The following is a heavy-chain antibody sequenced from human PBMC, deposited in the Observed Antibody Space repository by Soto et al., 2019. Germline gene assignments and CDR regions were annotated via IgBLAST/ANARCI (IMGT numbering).Heavy chain of an antibody. CDR1: GVSISSVY. V-gene: IGHV4-59*01. D-gene: IGHD3-22*01. CDR2: IYYGGSI. CDR3: TGAYYDVSGYSLDP. J-gene: IGHJ5*02. Sequence: SQTLSLTCSVAGVSISSVYWSWLRQPQGKGLEWIGYIYYGGSINYNPSLKSRVIISVDTAKNQFSLRLSSVSTADTAVYYCTGAYYDVSGYSLDPWGQGTSVTV.